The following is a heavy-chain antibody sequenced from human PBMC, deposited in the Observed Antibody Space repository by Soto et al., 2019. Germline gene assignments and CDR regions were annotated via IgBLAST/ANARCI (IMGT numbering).Heavy chain of an antibody. D-gene: IGHD3-9*01. CDR3: ARHGGFVTYYDILTGYLGLDV. J-gene: IGHJ6*04. Sequence: PSETLSLTCTVSGGSISSSSYYWGWIRQPPGKGLEWIGSIYYSGSTYYNPSLKSRVTISVDTSKDQFSLKLSSVTAADTAVYYCARHGGFVTYYDILTGYLGLDVWGKGTTVTVSS. V-gene: IGHV4-39*01. CDR1: GGSISSSSYY. CDR2: IYYSGST.